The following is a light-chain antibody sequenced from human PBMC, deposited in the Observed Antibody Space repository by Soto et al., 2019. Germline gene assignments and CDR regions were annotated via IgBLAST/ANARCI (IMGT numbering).Light chain of an antibody. J-gene: IGKJ2*01. V-gene: IGKV3-15*01. CDR1: QSVSSA. CDR2: GAS. CDR3: QQYIESPYT. Sequence: EIMMTQSPATLYVSPGEGGTLSCRASQSVSSALVWYQQKPCQAPRLLIYGASNRAPDIPARFSGSGSGTDFTLTSSRLQSEDFAVYYCQQYIESPYTVGQGPRLEIK.